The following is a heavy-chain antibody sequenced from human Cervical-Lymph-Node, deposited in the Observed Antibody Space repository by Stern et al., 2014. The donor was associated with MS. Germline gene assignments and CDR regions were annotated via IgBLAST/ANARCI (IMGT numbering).Heavy chain of an antibody. CDR1: VGTFSKFP. Sequence: VQLVESGAEVTKPGSSVKVSCKASVGTFSKFPSSWVRKAPGQGLGWMGGIFPFLETPTSAQEFRGRVTITADVSTSTVYMELSSLRSDDTAVYYCALSSETSDRWYSLGYDLWGQGTLVTVSS. CDR2: IFPFLETP. CDR3: ALSSETSDRWYSLGYDL. V-gene: IGHV1-69*01. J-gene: IGHJ5*02. D-gene: IGHD6-13*01.